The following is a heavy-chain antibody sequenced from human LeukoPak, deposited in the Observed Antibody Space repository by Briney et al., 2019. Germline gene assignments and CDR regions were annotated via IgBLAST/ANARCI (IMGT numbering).Heavy chain of an antibody. CDR1: GGTFSSYT. CDR3: ARGPELERFDY. Sequence: EASVKVSCKASGGTFSSYTITWVRQAPGQGLEWMGGIIPIFGTANYAQKFQGRVTITTDESTSTAYMELSSLRSDDTAVYYCARGPELERFDYWGQGTLVTVSS. D-gene: IGHD1-1*01. CDR2: IIPIFGTA. J-gene: IGHJ4*02. V-gene: IGHV1-69*05.